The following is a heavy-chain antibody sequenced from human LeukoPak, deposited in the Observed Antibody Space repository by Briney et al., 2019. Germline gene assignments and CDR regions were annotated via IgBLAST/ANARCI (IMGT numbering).Heavy chain of an antibody. V-gene: IGHV3-23*01. D-gene: IGHD3-22*01. J-gene: IGHJ4*02. CDR3: ARGTLYYYDSSGYRIDY. Sequence: GGSLRLSCAASGFTFSNHGMNWVRQAPGKGLEWVSGISPSGDITYYADSVKGRFTISRDNAKNSLYLQMNSLRAEDTAVYYCARGTLYYYDSSGYRIDYWGQGTLVTVSS. CDR1: GFTFSNHG. CDR2: ISPSGDIT.